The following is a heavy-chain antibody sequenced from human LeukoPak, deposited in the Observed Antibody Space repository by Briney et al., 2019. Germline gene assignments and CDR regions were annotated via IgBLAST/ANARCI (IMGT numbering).Heavy chain of an antibody. J-gene: IGHJ4*02. D-gene: IGHD3-22*01. V-gene: IGHV4-39*07. CDR1: GGSISSSSYY. CDR2: IYDSGST. CDR3: ARTRGSSGYYPDY. Sequence: SETLSLTCTVSGGSISSSSYYWGWIRQPPGKGLEWIGSIYDSGSTYYNPSLKSRVTISVDTSKNQFSMKLSSVTAADTAVYYCARTRGSSGYYPDYWGQGTLVTVSS.